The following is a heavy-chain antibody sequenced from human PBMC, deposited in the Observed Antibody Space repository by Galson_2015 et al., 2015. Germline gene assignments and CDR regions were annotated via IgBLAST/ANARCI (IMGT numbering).Heavy chain of an antibody. V-gene: IGHV3-30*03. CDR3: ARDAGGGYCSGGGCYPDY. Sequence: SLRLSCAASGFTFSSYGMHWVRQAPGKGLEWVAVISYDVSNKYYADSVKGRFTISRDNSKNTLYLQMNSLRTEDTAVYYCARDAGGGYCSGGGCYPDYWGQGILVTVSS. D-gene: IGHD2-15*01. CDR2: ISYDVSNK. J-gene: IGHJ4*02. CDR1: GFTFSSYG.